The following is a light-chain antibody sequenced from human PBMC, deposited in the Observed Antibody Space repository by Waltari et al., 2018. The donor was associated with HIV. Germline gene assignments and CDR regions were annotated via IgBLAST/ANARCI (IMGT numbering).Light chain of an antibody. J-gene: IGLJ2*01. V-gene: IGLV3-1*01. CDR3: QAWDSSTVV. Sequence: SYDLTQPPSVSVSPGQTASITCSGDKLGDKYVCWYQQKPGQSPVLVIYQDTKRPSGIPERFSGSNSGNTSTLTISGTQAKDEADYYCQAWDSSTVVFGGGTKLTVL. CDR1: KLGDKY. CDR2: QDT.